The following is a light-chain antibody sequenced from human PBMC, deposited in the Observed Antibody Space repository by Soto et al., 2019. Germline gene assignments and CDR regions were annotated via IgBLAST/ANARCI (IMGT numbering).Light chain of an antibody. CDR2: EVV. V-gene: IGLV2-8*01. J-gene: IGLJ1*01. Sequence: QSALTQPPSAAGSPGQSVTISCTGTKNDIGVYDFVSWYQHHPGKAPRLIIYEVVQRPSGVADRFSGSKSGNTASLTVSGLQAADEADYFCKSYAGSNPYVFGSGTKLPVL. CDR3: KSYAGSNPYV. CDR1: KNDIGVYDF.